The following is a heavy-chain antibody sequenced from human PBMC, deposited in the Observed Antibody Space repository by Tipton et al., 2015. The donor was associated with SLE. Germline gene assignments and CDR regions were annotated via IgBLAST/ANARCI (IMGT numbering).Heavy chain of an antibody. CDR2: IYIDGTRK. V-gene: IGHV3-74*01. D-gene: IGHD3-10*01. CDR1: GFTFSGYW. CDR3: AKDRQWYFGSGSYYDY. Sequence: SLRLSCAASGFTFSGYWLYWVRQVPGKGLVWVSRIYIDGTRKSYADSVKGRFTISRDNSKNTLYLQMSSLRAEDTAVYYCAKDRQWYFGSGSYYDYWGQGTLVTVSS. J-gene: IGHJ4*02.